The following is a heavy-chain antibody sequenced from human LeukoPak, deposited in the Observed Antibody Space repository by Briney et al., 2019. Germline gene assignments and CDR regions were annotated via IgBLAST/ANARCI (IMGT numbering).Heavy chain of an antibody. Sequence: SETLSLTCTVSGGSISSYYWSWIRQPPGKGLEWIGYIYYSGSTNYNPSLKSRVTISVDTSKNRFSLKLSSVTAADTAVYYCARRNVAAAGPDAFDIWGQGTMVTVSS. D-gene: IGHD6-13*01. CDR2: IYYSGST. CDR3: ARRNVAAAGPDAFDI. CDR1: GGSISSYY. V-gene: IGHV4-59*01. J-gene: IGHJ3*02.